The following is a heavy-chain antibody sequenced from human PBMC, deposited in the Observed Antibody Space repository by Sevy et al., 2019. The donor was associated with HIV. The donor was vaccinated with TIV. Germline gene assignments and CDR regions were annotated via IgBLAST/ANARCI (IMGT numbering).Heavy chain of an antibody. Sequence: SETLSLTCAVYGGSFSGYYWSWIRQPPGKGLEWIGEINHSGRTNYNPSLKSRVTISVDTSKNQVSLKLSSVTAADTAVYYCARTAWGSDYYYYGMDVWGQGTTVTVSS. D-gene: IGHD7-27*01. V-gene: IGHV4-34*01. CDR3: ARTAWGSDYYYYGMDV. CDR1: GGSFSGYY. J-gene: IGHJ6*02. CDR2: INHSGRT.